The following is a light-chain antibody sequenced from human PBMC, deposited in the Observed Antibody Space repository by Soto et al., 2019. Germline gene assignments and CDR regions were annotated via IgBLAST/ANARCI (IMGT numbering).Light chain of an antibody. CDR1: QSVSTSY. CDR2: GAS. Sequence: EIVLTQSPGTLSLSPGERATLSCRASQSVSTSYLAWYQQKPGQAPRLLIYGASSRATGIPDRFSGSGSGTDFTLTISRLEPADFAVYYCQQRHMWPITFGQGTRLEIK. CDR3: QQRHMWPIT. V-gene: IGKV3-20*01. J-gene: IGKJ5*01.